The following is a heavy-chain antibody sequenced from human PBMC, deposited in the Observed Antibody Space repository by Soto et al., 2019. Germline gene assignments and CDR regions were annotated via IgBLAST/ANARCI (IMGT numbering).Heavy chain of an antibody. CDR2: ISSSSSYI. J-gene: IGHJ3*02. CDR3: ARDMFPDIVVVVAAYDAFDI. V-gene: IGHV3-21*01. D-gene: IGHD2-15*01. Sequence: GGSLRLSCAASGFTFSSYSMNWVRQAPGKGLEWVSSISSSSSYIYYADSVKGRFTITRDNAKNSLYLQMNSLRAEDTAVYYCARDMFPDIVVVVAAYDAFDIWGQGTMVTVSS. CDR1: GFTFSSYS.